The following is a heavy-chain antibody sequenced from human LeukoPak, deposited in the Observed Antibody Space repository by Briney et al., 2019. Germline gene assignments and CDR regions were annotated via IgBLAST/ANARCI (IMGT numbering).Heavy chain of an antibody. J-gene: IGHJ4*02. CDR1: GFSFSSYA. CDR3: AKVYGSGSSDFDY. D-gene: IGHD3-10*01. CDR2: ISGSGGST. V-gene: IGHV3-23*01. Sequence: GGALRLSCAASGFSFSSYAMSWVRQALGEGRGWGSAISGSGGSTYYADSVKGRFTISRDNSKNTLYLQMNSLRAEDTAVYYCAKVYGSGSSDFDYWGQGTLVTVSS.